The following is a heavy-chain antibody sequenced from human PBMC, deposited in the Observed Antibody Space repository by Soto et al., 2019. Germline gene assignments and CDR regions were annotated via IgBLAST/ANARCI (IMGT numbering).Heavy chain of an antibody. J-gene: IGHJ4*02. CDR3: ARKAWVRFDY. CDR1: GDSMTRRVL. V-gene: IGHV4-4*02. D-gene: IGHD7-27*01. CDR2: VFHTGNT. Sequence: PSETLSLTCTVSGDSMTRRVLWSCVRQPRGKGLEWIGEVFHTGNTNYNPSLKSRVTMSVDKSTNEFSLKVTSVTAADTAIYYCARKAWVRFDYWGQGALVTVSS.